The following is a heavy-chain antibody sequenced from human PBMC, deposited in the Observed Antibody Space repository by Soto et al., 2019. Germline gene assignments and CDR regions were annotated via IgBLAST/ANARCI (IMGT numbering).Heavy chain of an antibody. D-gene: IGHD3-10*01. CDR2: VNPILSMS. V-gene: IGHV1-69*04. J-gene: IGHJ4*02. CDR3: ATSYGSGYRAFDF. CDR1: GDTFNFYS. Sequence: QVQLVQSGAEVKRPGSSVKVSCKASGDTFNFYSINWVRQAPGLGLEWMGRVNPILSMSNYAQRFQGRVTMTADKSTSTAYMELGGLRSEDTASYYCATSYGSGYRAFDFWGQGALVTVSS.